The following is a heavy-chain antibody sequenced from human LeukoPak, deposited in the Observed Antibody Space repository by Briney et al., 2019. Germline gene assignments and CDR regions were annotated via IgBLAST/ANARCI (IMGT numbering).Heavy chain of an antibody. V-gene: IGHV4-39*01. CDR2: IYYSGST. CDR1: GGSTRSSSYY. Sequence: SETLSLTCTVSGGSTRSSSYYWGWIRQPPGKGLEWIGNIYYSGSTYYNPSLKSRVTISVDTSNNQFSLNLSSVTAADTAVYYCASGRYYGSGSQYNWFDPWGQGTLVTVSS. J-gene: IGHJ5*02. D-gene: IGHD3-10*01. CDR3: ASGRYYGSGSQYNWFDP.